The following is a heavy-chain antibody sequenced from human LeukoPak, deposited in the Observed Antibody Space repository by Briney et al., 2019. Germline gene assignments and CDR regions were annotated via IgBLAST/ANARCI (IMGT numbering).Heavy chain of an antibody. D-gene: IGHD1-26*01. CDR3: ARSLKWELPPFDY. CDR2: INPNSGGT. V-gene: IGHV1-2*02. CDR1: GYTFTGYY. J-gene: IGHJ4*02. Sequence: ASVKVSCKASGYTFTGYYMHWVRQAPGQGLKWMGWINPNSGGTNYAQKFQGRVTMTRDTSISTAYMELSRLRSDDTAVYYCARSLKWELPPFDYWGQGTLVTVSS.